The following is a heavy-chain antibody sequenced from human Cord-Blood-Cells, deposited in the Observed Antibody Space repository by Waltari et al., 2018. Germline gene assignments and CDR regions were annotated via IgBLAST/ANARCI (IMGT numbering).Heavy chain of an antibody. J-gene: IGHJ4*02. CDR3: ARHVRLLRYFDWLLEGFDY. D-gene: IGHD3-9*01. CDR2: INHSGRT. V-gene: IGHV4-34*01. CDR1: GGSFSGYY. Sequence: QVQLQQWGAGLLKPSETLSLTCAVYGGSFSGYYWSWIRQPPGKGLGWIGEINHSGRTNNNPSLKSRVTISVDTSKNQFSLKLSSVTAADTAVYYCARHVRLLRYFDWLLEGFDYWGQGTLVTVSS.